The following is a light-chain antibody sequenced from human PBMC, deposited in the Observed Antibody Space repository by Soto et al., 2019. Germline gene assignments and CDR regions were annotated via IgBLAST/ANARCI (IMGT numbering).Light chain of an antibody. CDR1: QSVSNKY. J-gene: IGKJ4*01. Sequence: IVLTQSPVTLSFSPGEIATLSCRASQSVSNKYVAWYQQKPGQAPRLLIYDASNRATGIPARFSGSGSGTDFTLTISSLEPEDFAVYYCQQRSNWLTFGGGTKVDIK. CDR2: DAS. V-gene: IGKV3-11*01. CDR3: QQRSNWLT.